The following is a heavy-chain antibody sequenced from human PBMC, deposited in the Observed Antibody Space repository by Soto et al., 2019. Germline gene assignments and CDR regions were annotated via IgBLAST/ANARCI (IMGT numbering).Heavy chain of an antibody. J-gene: IGHJ4*02. CDR1: GFTFSSNA. Sequence: PGGSLRLSCAASGFTFSSNAMSWVHQAPGKGLEAISAVSTSGRSTYYADSVKDRFTISRDNSKDTLFLQMGSLRPEDTAIYYCVKQAHGLDGVAFDYWGQGTQVTVSS. D-gene: IGHD2-15*01. CDR3: VKQAHGLDGVAFDY. V-gene: IGHV3-64D*06. CDR2: VSTSGRST.